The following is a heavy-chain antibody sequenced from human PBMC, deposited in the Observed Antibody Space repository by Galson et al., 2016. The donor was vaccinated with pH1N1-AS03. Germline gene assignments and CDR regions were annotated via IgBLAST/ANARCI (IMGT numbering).Heavy chain of an antibody. CDR3: ARNSDSLGAFDV. CDR2: FIPIFGTT. Sequence: SVKVSCKASGGTFDNHPINWVRQAPGQGLEWMGGFIPIFGTTNYAPKYQGRVTFTTDDSTTTVYMELSNLRSEDTAVYYCARNSDSLGAFDVWGQGTLLSDSS. V-gene: IGHV1-69*05. J-gene: IGHJ3*01. CDR1: GGTFDNHP. D-gene: IGHD1-7*01.